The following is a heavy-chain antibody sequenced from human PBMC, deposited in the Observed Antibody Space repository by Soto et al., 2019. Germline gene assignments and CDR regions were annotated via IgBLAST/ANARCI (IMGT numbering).Heavy chain of an antibody. CDR2: IYWDDDK. V-gene: IGHV2-5*02. D-gene: IGHD6-19*01. Sequence: QITLKESGPTLVKPTQTLTLTCTFSGFSLSSTRMAVGWIRQPPGKALEWLALIYWDDDKRYSPFLKSRLTIAXXTXQTQVVLTMSTMDPVDTARYYCAHIVVAGLGYYFDYWGQGTLVTVSS. J-gene: IGHJ4*02. CDR1: GFSLSSTRMA. CDR3: AHIVVAGLGYYFDY.